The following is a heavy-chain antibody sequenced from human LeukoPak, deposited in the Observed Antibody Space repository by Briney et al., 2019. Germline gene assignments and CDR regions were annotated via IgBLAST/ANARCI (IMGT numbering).Heavy chain of an antibody. D-gene: IGHD5-24*01. CDR2: ISWNSGSI. J-gene: IGHJ6*02. Sequence: SGRSLRLSCAASGFTFDDYAMHWVRQAPGKGLEWVSGISWNSGSIGYADSVKGRFTISRDNSKNTLYLQMNSLRAEDTAVYYCAREKGDGYNYSGGMDVWGQRTTVTVSS. V-gene: IGHV3-9*01. CDR1: GFTFDDYA. CDR3: AREKGDGYNYSGGMDV.